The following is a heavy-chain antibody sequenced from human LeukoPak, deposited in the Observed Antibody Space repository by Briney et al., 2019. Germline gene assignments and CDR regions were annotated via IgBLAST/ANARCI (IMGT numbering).Heavy chain of an antibody. V-gene: IGHV1-69*13. CDR3: ARDLGDGYNYAYDY. CDR1: GYTFTSYY. D-gene: IGHD5-24*01. Sequence: SVKVSCKASGYTFTSYYMHWVRQAPGQGLEWMGGIIPIFGTANYAQKFQGRVTITADESTSTAYMELSSLRSEDTAVYYCARDLGDGYNYAYDYWGQGTLVTVSS. J-gene: IGHJ4*02. CDR2: IIPIFGTA.